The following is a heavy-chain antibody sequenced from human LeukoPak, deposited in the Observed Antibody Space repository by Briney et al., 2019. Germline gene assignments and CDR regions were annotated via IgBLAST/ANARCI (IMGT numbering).Heavy chain of an antibody. J-gene: IGHJ5*02. CDR1: GGSISSSSYY. CDR3: ARASSGWLAWFDP. CDR2: IYYSGST. Sequence: SETLSLTCTVSGGSISSSSYYWGWIRQPPGKGLEWIGSIYYSGSTYYNPSLKSRVTISVDTSKNQFSLKLSSVTAADTAVYYCARASSGWLAWFDPWGQGTLVTVSS. D-gene: IGHD6-19*01. V-gene: IGHV4-39*01.